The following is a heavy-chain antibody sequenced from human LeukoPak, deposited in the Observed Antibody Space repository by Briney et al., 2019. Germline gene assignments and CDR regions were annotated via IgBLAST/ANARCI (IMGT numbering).Heavy chain of an antibody. J-gene: IGHJ4*02. V-gene: IGHV1-18*01. CDR1: GYTFTSYG. Sequence: GASVKVSCKASGYTFTSYGISRVRQAPGQGLEWMGWISAYNGNTNYAQKLQGRVTMTTDTSTSTAYMELRSLRSDDTAVYYCASYLRDATSLDYWGQGTLVTVSS. D-gene: IGHD2-15*01. CDR2: ISAYNGNT. CDR3: ASYLRDATSLDY.